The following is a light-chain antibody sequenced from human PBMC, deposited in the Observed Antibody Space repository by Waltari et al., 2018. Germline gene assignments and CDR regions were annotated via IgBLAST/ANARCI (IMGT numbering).Light chain of an antibody. CDR3: QQYNSYSWT. J-gene: IGKJ1*01. CDR2: DAS. V-gene: IGKV1-5*01. CDR1: QSNSSW. Sequence: DIQMTQSPSTLSASVGDRVTITCRASQSNSSWLAWYQQKPGKAPKLLIYDASSLESGVPSRFSGSGSRTEFTLTISSLQPDDFATYYCQQYNSYSWTFGQGTKVEIK.